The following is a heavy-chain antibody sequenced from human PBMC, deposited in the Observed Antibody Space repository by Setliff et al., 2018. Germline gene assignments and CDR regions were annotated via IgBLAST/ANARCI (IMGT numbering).Heavy chain of an antibody. CDR3: ASYSSSWYVSKRAFDP. J-gene: IGHJ5*02. CDR1: GGSISSSSYY. CDR2: IYYSGST. D-gene: IGHD6-13*01. Sequence: SETLSLTCTVSGGSISSSSYYWGWIRQPPGKGLEWIGSIYYSGSTYYNPSLKSRDTISVDTSKNQFSLKLSSVTAADTAVYYCASYSSSWYVSKRAFDPWGQGTLVTVSS. V-gene: IGHV4-39*07.